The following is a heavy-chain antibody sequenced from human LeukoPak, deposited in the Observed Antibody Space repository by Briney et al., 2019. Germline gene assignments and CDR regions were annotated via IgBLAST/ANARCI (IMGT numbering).Heavy chain of an antibody. Sequence: SETLSLTCTVSGGSISGYYWSWIRQPAGKGLEWIGRIYTSGSTNYNPSLKSRVTISVDKSKNQFSLKLSSVTAADTAVYYCAGTIFGVARGEVDYWGQGTLVTVSS. CDR3: AGTIFGVARGEVDY. CDR1: GGSISGYY. J-gene: IGHJ4*02. D-gene: IGHD3-3*01. V-gene: IGHV4-4*07. CDR2: IYTSGST.